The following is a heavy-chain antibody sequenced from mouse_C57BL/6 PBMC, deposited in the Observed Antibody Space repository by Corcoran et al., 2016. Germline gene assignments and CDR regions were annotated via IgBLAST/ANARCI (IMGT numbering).Heavy chain of an antibody. CDR3: ARDYYGSSYGHYFDY. CDR2: INTYSGVP. D-gene: IGHD1-1*01. V-gene: IGHV9-3*01. Sequence: QIQLVQSGPELKKPGETVKISCKASGYTFTTYGMSWVKQAPGKGFKWMGWINTYSGVPTYADDFKGRFAFSLETSASTAYLQINNLKNEDTATYCCARDYYGSSYGHYFDYWGQGTTLTVSS. J-gene: IGHJ2*01. CDR1: GYTFTTYG.